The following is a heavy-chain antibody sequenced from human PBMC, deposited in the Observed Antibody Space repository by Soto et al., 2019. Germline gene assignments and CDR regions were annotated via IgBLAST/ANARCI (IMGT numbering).Heavy chain of an antibody. D-gene: IGHD3-3*01. CDR1: GGSISSYY. V-gene: IGHV4-59*01. CDR2: IYYSGST. J-gene: IGHJ4*02. CDR3: ACLPLYNTPGTRTKDH. Sequence: SETLSLTCTVSGGSISSYYWSWIRQPPGKGLEWIGYIYYSGSTNYNPSLKSRVTISVDTSKNQFSLKLSSVTAADTAVYYCACLPLYNTPGTRTKDHWGQEAL.